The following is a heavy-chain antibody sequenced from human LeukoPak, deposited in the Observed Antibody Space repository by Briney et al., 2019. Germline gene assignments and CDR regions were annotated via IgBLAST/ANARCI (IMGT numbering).Heavy chain of an antibody. D-gene: IGHD3-16*02. J-gene: IGHJ6*03. CDR2: IYVTGT. CDR1: GGSIGTYY. V-gene: IGHV4-59*08. CDR3: ARHIGGGIEDMDV. Sequence: SETLSLTCTVSGGSIGTYYRSWVRQSPGTGLEWIGYIYVTGTRYNPYLQSRVTISVDRSRNQFFLKMTSVAAADTAVYYCARHIGGGIEDMDVWGRGTKVTVSS.